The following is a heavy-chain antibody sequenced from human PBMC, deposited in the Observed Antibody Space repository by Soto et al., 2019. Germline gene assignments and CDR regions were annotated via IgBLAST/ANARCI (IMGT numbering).Heavy chain of an antibody. Sequence: GGSLRLSCGASGFPLTEAWMTGVARTPGKGLEWVCRIRSKTSSETREYAAPVKGRFTISRDDSKNMLYLELHSLKIEDTGVYYPTPDGSTRILCLWGHWTMVPV. J-gene: IGHJ3*01. V-gene: IGHV3-15*01. CDR1: GFPLTEAW. CDR3: TPDGSTRILCL. D-gene: IGHD2-15*01. CDR2: IRSKTSSETR.